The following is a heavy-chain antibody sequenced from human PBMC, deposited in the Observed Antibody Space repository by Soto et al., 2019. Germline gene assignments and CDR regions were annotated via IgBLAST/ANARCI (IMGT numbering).Heavy chain of an antibody. CDR1: GYTFSDYI. V-gene: IGHV1-18*01. D-gene: IGHD6-13*01. CDR3: ARDSLTYSSPFDY. Sequence: QVQLVQSGAELKKPGASVKISCKASGYTFSDYIITWVRQAPGQELEWMGWFSDYNGNTNYAQKFLGRVSMTTDTSTSTAYLELKSLTSDDTAVYYCARDSLTYSSPFDYWGQGTLITVSS. CDR2: FSDYNGNT. J-gene: IGHJ4*01.